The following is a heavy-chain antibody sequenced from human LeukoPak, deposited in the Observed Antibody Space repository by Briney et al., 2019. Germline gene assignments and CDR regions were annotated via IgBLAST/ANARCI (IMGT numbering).Heavy chain of an antibody. J-gene: IGHJ3*02. Sequence: ASGTLSLTCAVSGGSISSSNWWSWVRQPPGKGLEWIGEIYHSGSTNYNPSLKSRVTISVDTSKNQFSLKLSSVTAADTAVYYCARALKYSSSWYGGAFDIWGQGTMVTVSS. V-gene: IGHV4-4*02. CDR3: ARALKYSSSWYGGAFDI. D-gene: IGHD6-13*01. CDR2: IYHSGST. CDR1: GGSISSSNW.